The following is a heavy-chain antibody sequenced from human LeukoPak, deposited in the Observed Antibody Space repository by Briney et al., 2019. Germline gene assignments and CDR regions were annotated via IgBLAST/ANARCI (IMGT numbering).Heavy chain of an antibody. J-gene: IGHJ4*02. CDR1: GFTFSSYG. CDR2: ISYDGSNK. CDR3: AKLMGELATVDY. Sequence: PGGSLRLSCAASGFTFSSYGMHWVRQAPGKGLEWVAVISYDGSNKYYADSVKGRFTISRDNSENTLYLQMNSQRAEDTAVYYCAKLMGELATVDYWGQGTLVTVSS. D-gene: IGHD1-26*01. V-gene: IGHV3-30*18.